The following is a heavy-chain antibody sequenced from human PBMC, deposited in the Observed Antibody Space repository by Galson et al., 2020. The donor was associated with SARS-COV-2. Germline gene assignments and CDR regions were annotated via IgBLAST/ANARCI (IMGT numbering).Heavy chain of an antibody. D-gene: IGHD2-2*01. Sequence: ASVKVSCKASGYTFTSYAMNWVRQAPGQGLEWMGWINTNTGNPTYAQGFTGRFVFSLDTSVSTAYLQISSLKAEDTAVYYCARDTSCSSTSCSPILNYYYYYYMDVWGKGTTVTVSS. CDR2: INTNTGNP. CDR1: GYTFTSYA. J-gene: IGHJ6*03. CDR3: ARDTSCSSTSCSPILNYYYYYYMDV. V-gene: IGHV7-4-1*02.